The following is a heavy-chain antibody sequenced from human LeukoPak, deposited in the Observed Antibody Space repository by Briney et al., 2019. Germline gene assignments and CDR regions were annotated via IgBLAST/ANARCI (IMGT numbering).Heavy chain of an antibody. CDR3: ARGLGSTSFAFDI. D-gene: IGHD2-2*01. V-gene: IGHV4-34*01. Sequence: SETLSLTCAVYGGSFSAYYWSWIRQPPGKGLEWIGEINHSGSTNYNPSLKSRVTISVDTSKNQFSLKLSSVTAADTAVYYCARGLGSTSFAFDIWGQGTMVTVSS. CDR2: INHSGST. CDR1: GGSFSAYY. J-gene: IGHJ3*02.